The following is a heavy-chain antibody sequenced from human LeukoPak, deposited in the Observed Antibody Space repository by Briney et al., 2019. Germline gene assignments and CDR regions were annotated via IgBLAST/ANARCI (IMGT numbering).Heavy chain of an antibody. CDR2: ISYDGSNK. J-gene: IGHJ4*02. CDR1: GFTFSSYA. CDR3: ARGSSGWYYFDY. V-gene: IGHV3-30*01. Sequence: GGSLRLSCAASGFTFSSYAMHWVRQAPGKGLEWVAVISYDGSNKYYADSVKGRFTISRDNSKNTLYLQMNSLRAEDTAVYYYARGSSGWYYFDYWGQGTLVTVSS. D-gene: IGHD3-22*01.